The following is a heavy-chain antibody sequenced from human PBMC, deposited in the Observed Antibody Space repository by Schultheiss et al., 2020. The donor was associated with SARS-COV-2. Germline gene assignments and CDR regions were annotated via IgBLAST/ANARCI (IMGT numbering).Heavy chain of an antibody. CDR3: ATESLGVYCSSTSCIDY. Sequence: GGSLRLSCAASGFTVSSNYMNWVRQAPGKGLEWVSATSGSGGSTYYADSVKGRFTISRDNSKNTLYLQMNSLRAEDTAVYYCATESLGVYCSSTSCIDYWGQGTLVTVSS. V-gene: IGHV3-23*01. D-gene: IGHD2-2*01. J-gene: IGHJ4*02. CDR1: GFTVSSNY. CDR2: TSGSGGST.